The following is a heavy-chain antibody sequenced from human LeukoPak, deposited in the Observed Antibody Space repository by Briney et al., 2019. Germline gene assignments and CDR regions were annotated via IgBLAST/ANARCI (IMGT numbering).Heavy chain of an antibody. V-gene: IGHV3-66*01. Sequence: GGSLRLSCAASGFTFSSYAMSWVRQAPGKGLEWVSVIYSDGRTYYADSVKDRFTISRDNSKNTVYIQMNSLRVEDTAVYYCASFAGDRGYWGQGTLVTVSS. CDR3: ASFAGDRGY. D-gene: IGHD7-27*01. J-gene: IGHJ4*02. CDR1: GFTFSSYA. CDR2: IYSDGRT.